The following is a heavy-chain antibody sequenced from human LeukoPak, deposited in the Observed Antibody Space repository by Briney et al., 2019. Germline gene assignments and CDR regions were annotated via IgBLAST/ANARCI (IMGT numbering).Heavy chain of an antibody. J-gene: IGHJ6*02. CDR2: IYTSGST. CDR3: ARGLIAAAAYYYGMDV. V-gene: IGHV4-4*07. D-gene: IGHD6-13*01. Sequence: PSETLSLTCTVSGGSISSYYWSWIRQPAGKGLEWIGRIYTSGSTNYNPSLKSRVTMSVDTSKNQFSLKLSSVTAADTAVYYCARGLIAAAAYYYGMDVWGQGTTVTVSS. CDR1: GGSISSYY.